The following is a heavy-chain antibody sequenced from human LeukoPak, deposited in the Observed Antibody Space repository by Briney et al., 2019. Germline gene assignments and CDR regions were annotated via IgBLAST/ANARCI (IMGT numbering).Heavy chain of an antibody. CDR3: ARHPRLRYFDWSDY. CDR2: IYYSGST. J-gene: IGHJ4*02. V-gene: IGHV4-39*01. Sequence: SETLSLTCTVSGGSISSSRYYWGWIRQPPGKGLEWIGSIYYSGSTYYNPSLKSRVTISVDTSKNQFSLKLSSVTAADTAVYYCARHPRLRYFDWSDYWGQGTLVTVSS. D-gene: IGHD3-9*01. CDR1: GGSISSSRYY.